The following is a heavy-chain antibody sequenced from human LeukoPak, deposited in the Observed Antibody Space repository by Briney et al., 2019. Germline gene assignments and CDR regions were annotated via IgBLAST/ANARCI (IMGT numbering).Heavy chain of an antibody. Sequence: SETLSLTCSVSGFSISSGYFWGWIRQPPGKGLEWIGRIYHSGSTYYDPSLKSRVTISVDMSRNQFSLKLSSVTAADTAVYYCARVFAAVPSYYFDYWGQGALVTVSS. CDR1: GFSISSGYF. V-gene: IGHV4-38-2*02. D-gene: IGHD6-13*01. CDR2: IYHSGST. J-gene: IGHJ4*02. CDR3: ARVFAAVPSYYFDY.